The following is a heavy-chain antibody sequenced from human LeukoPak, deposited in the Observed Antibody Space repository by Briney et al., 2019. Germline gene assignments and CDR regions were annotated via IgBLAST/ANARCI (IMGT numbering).Heavy chain of an antibody. J-gene: IGHJ4*02. D-gene: IGHD3-10*01. Sequence: PGRSLRLSCAASGFPFSSYGMHWVRQAPGKGLEWVAVISYDGSNKYYADSVKGRFTISRDNAKNSLYLQMNSLRAEDTAVYYCARGLWGLDYWGQGTLVTVSS. CDR1: GFPFSSYG. CDR3: ARGLWGLDY. V-gene: IGHV3-30*03. CDR2: ISYDGSNK.